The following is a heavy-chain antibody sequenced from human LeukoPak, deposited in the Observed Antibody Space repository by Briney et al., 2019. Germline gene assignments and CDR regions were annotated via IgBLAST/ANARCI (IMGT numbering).Heavy chain of an antibody. Sequence: TGGSLRLSCAASGFTFSSYAMHWVRQAPGKGLEWVAVMSYDGSNKYYADSVKGRFTISRDNSKNTLYLQMNSLRAEDTAVYYCARVGHYYDSSGYYSYFDYWGQGTLVTVSS. CDR2: MSYDGSNK. CDR1: GFTFSSYA. V-gene: IGHV3-30-3*01. CDR3: ARVGHYYDSSGYYSYFDY. D-gene: IGHD3-22*01. J-gene: IGHJ4*02.